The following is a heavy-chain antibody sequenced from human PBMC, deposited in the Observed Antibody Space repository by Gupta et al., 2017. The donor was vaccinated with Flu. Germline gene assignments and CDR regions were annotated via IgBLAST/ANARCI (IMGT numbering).Heavy chain of an antibody. CDR3: ARDVRGLRFLEWLPKRENYFDY. J-gene: IGHJ4*02. CDR1: GFTFSDYY. D-gene: IGHD3-3*01. V-gene: IGHV3-11*05. Sequence: QVQLVESGGGLVKPGGSLRLSCAASGFTFSDYYMSWIRQAPGKGLEWVSYISSSSSYTNYADSVKGRFTISRDNAKNSLYLQMNSLRAEDTAVYYCARDVRGLRFLEWLPKRENYFDYWGQGTLVTVSS. CDR2: ISSSSSYT.